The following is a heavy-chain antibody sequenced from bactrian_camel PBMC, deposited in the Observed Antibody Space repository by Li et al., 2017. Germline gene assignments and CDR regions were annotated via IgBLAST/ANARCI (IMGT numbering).Heavy chain of an antibody. J-gene: IGHJ4*01. CDR3: AADRVRTNNYCYNTPTNVDAYNY. V-gene: IGHV3S55*01. Sequence: VQLVESGGGSVQAGGSLRLSCAASLIASGGHCLGWFRQAPGKEREEIATIDPDGTRYADSVKGRFTLSGDNAKNALYLQMNSLKPEDTAMYYCAADRVRTNNYCYNTPTNVDAYNYWGQGTQVTVS. CDR2: IDPDGT. CDR1: LIASGGHC. D-gene: IGHD2*01.